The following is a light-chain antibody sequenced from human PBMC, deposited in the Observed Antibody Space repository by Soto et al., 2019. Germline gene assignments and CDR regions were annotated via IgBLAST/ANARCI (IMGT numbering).Light chain of an antibody. CDR3: QQYNSYLFT. Sequence: DIQMTQSPSTLSASVGDRVTITCRASQSISSWLAWYQQKPGKAPKLLIYDASSLESGVPSRFSGSRSGTEFTLTISSLQPDDFATYYCQQYNSYLFTFGPGTKVDIK. CDR1: QSISSW. CDR2: DAS. J-gene: IGKJ3*01. V-gene: IGKV1-5*01.